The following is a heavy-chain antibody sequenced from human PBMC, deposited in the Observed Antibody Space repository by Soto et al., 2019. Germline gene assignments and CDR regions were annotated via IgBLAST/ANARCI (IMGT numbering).Heavy chain of an antibody. J-gene: IGHJ4*02. CDR1: GGSFSGCY. V-gene: IGHV4-34*01. CDR2: INYSGST. Sequence: PSETLSLTCAVYGGSFSGCYWSWIRQTPGKVLEWIGEINYSGSTNYNPSLKSRVTISVDTSKNQFSLKLSSVTAADTVVYYCARTYYYDSSGYPDYWGQGTLVTVSS. CDR3: ARTYYYDSSGYPDY. D-gene: IGHD3-22*01.